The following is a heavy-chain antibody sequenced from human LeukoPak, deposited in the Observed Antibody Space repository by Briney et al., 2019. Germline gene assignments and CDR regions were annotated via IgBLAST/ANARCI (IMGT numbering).Heavy chain of an antibody. D-gene: IGHD3-22*01. CDR3: ARGSTYYESSGQVPFDY. Sequence: PSETLSLTCIVSGDSISSSTYYWAWIRQPPGKGLEWIGSISHTGTTYYKPSLKSQVTISVDASKSQFSLRLNSVTAADTAVYFCARGSTYYESSGQVPFDYWGQGTLVTVSS. V-gene: IGHV4-39*01. CDR2: ISHTGTT. CDR1: GDSISSSTYY. J-gene: IGHJ4*02.